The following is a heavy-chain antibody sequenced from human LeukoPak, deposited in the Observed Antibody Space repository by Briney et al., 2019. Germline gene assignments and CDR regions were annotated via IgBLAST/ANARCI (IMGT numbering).Heavy chain of an antibody. CDR3: ARSYIVATMSFDY. D-gene: IGHD5-12*01. Sequence: PSETLSLTCAVYGGSFSGYYWSWIRQPPGKGLEWIGEINHSGSTNYNPSLKSRVTISVDTSKNQFSLKLSSVTAADTAVYYCARSYIVATMSFDYWGQGTLVTVSS. J-gene: IGHJ4*02. CDR1: GGSFSGYY. CDR2: INHSGST. V-gene: IGHV4-34*01.